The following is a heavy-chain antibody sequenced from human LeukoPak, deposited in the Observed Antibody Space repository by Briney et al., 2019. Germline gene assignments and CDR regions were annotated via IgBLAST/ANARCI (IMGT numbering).Heavy chain of an antibody. J-gene: IGHJ4*02. D-gene: IGHD3-10*01. Sequence: SETLSLTCTVSGGSISSSSYYWGWIRQPPGKGLEWIGSIYYSGSTYYNPSLKSRVTISVDTSKNQFSLKLSSVTAADTAVYYCARDFRVLLWFGESLVLDYWGQGTLVTVSS. CDR3: ARDFRVLLWFGESLVLDY. CDR1: GGSISSSSYY. CDR2: IYYSGST. V-gene: IGHV4-39*07.